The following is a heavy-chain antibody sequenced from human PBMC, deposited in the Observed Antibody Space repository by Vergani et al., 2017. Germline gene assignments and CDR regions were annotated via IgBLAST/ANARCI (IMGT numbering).Heavy chain of an antibody. J-gene: IGHJ2*01. CDR2: IIPIFGTA. Sequence: QVQLVQSGAEVKKPGSSVKVSCKASGGTFSSYAISWVRQAPGQGLEWMGGIIPIFGTANYAQKFQGRVTITADESTSTAYMELSSLRSEDTAVYYCARAVVVVAATSSTSWYFDLWGRGTLVTVSS. D-gene: IGHD2-15*01. CDR3: ARAVVVVAATSSTSWYFDL. CDR1: GGTFSSYA. V-gene: IGHV1-69*01.